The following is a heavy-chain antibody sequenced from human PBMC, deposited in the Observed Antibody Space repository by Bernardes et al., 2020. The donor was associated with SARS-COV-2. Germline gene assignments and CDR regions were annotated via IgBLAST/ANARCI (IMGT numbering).Heavy chain of an antibody. D-gene: IGHD3-16*01. CDR3: ARGGSNHAFDL. J-gene: IGHJ3*01. V-gene: IGHV3-74*01. Sequence: GGSLRLSCVASGFTFSRYWIHWVRQAPGKGLVWVSRINNYGSDTIYADSVKGRITMSRNNAMSTVYVQLNNLRADDTAIYYCARGGSNHAFDLWGQGTTVTVSS. CDR2: INNYGSDT. CDR1: GFTFSRYW.